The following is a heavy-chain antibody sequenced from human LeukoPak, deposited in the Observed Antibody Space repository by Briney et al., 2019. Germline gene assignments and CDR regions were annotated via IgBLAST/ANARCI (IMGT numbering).Heavy chain of an antibody. Sequence: ASVTVSCKASGYTFTDYYMHWVRQAPGQGLEWMEWINPNSGGTNYAQKFQGRVTMTRDTSINTAYMALSSLRSDDTAVYSCARVADYGDYTLPGDYWGQGTLVTVSS. V-gene: IGHV1-2*02. CDR3: ARVADYGDYTLPGDY. D-gene: IGHD4-17*01. J-gene: IGHJ4*02. CDR1: GYTFTDYY. CDR2: INPNSGGT.